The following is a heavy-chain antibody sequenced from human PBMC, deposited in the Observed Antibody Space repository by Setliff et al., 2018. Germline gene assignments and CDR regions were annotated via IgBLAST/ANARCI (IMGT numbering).Heavy chain of an antibody. J-gene: IGHJ5*02. Sequence: PSETLSLTCTVSGGSISSGSYYWSWIRQPAGKGLEWIGRIYSSGSTKHNPSLKSRVTISGDTSKNQFSLKLSSVTAADTAVYYCARGAPGWELLSWFDPWGQGTLVTVSS. CDR3: ARGAPGWELLSWFDP. D-gene: IGHD1-26*01. CDR2: IYSSGST. CDR1: GGSISSGSYY. V-gene: IGHV4-61*02.